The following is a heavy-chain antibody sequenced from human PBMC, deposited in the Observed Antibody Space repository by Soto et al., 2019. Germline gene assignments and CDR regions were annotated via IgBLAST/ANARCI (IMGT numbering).Heavy chain of an antibody. V-gene: IGHV4-30-2*01. CDR1: GGSISSGGYS. Sequence: QLQLQESGSGLVKPSQTLSLTCAVSGGSISSGGYSWSWIRQPPGKGLEWIGYIYHSGSTYYNPSHMSRVTTSAHRSKHQFSLKLSSVTAADTAVYYCAISSFTVTTMDYWGQGALVTVSS. CDR3: AISSFTVTTMDY. D-gene: IGHD4-17*01. J-gene: IGHJ4*02. CDR2: IYHSGST.